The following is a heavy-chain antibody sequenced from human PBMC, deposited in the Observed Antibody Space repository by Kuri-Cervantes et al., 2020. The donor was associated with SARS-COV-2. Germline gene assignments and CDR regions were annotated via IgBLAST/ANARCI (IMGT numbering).Heavy chain of an antibody. J-gene: IGHJ6*03. Sequence: GESLKISCGASGFTFTDYAMSWVRQAPGKGLEWVAAMDGRGGGTYYADSMKGRFTISRDYSRKILYPQMDSLRADDTGTYYCAKCSNSWGGWRDPYDFYYMDVWGEGITVTVSS. D-gene: IGHD3-3*01. CDR1: GFTFTDYA. CDR2: MDGRGGGT. V-gene: IGHV3-23*01. CDR3: AKCSNSWGGWRDPYDFYYMDV.